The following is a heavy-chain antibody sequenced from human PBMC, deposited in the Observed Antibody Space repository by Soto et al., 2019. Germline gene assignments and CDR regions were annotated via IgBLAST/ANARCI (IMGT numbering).Heavy chain of an antibody. V-gene: IGHV3-43*01. CDR2: ITWDGGST. Sequence: GGSLRLSCAASGFSFDDYTMHWVRQAPGKGLEWVSLITWDGGSTYYADSVKGRFTISRDNSKNSLYLQMNSLRTEDTAFYFCAKDIIASRGSYYYYGMDVWGQGTTVTVSS. CDR3: AKDIIASRGSYYYYGMDV. D-gene: IGHD6-6*01. CDR1: GFSFDDYT. J-gene: IGHJ6*02.